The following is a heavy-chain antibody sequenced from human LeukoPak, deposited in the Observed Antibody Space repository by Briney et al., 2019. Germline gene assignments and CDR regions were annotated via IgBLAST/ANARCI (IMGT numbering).Heavy chain of an antibody. J-gene: IGHJ4*02. D-gene: IGHD3-22*01. CDR1: GGSISSSSYY. CDR2: IYTSGST. CDR3: ARGRYYYDSSGYYYFDY. V-gene: IGHV4-61*02. Sequence: PSETLSLTCTVSGGSISSSSYYWSWIRQPAGKGLEWIGRIYTSGSTNYNPSLKSRVTISVDTSKNQFSLKLSSVTAADTAVYYCARGRYYYDSSGYYYFDYWGQGTLVTVSS.